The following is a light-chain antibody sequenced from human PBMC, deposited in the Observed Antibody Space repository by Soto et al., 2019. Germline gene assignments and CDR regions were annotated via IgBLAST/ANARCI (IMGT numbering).Light chain of an antibody. CDR3: QAWDSSTPVV. CDR2: QDS. V-gene: IGLV3-1*01. J-gene: IGLJ2*01. CDR1: KLGDKY. Sequence: SYELTQPPSVSVSPGQTASITCSGDKLGDKYACWYQQKPGQSPVLVIYQDSKRPSGIPERFSGSKSGNTATLTISGTQAMDEADYYCQAWDSSTPVVFGGGTKLTGL.